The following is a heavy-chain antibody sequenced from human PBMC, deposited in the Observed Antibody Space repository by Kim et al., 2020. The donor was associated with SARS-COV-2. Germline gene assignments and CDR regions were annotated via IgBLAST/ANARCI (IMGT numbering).Heavy chain of an antibody. Sequence: SETLSLTCTVSGGSISSSSYYWGWIRQPPGKGLEWIGSIYYSGSTYYNPSLKSRVTISVDTSKNQFSLKLSSVTAADTAVYYCAMVRRDLHYYGSGISDLGWFDPWGQGTLVTVSS. J-gene: IGHJ5*02. V-gene: IGHV4-39*07. CDR2: IYYSGST. CDR3: AMVRRDLHYYGSGISDLGWFDP. D-gene: IGHD3-10*01. CDR1: GGSISSSSYY.